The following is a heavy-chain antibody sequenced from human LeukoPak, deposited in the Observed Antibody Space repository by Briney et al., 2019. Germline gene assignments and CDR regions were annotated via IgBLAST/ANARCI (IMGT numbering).Heavy chain of an antibody. V-gene: IGHV3-23*01. D-gene: IGHD2-21*02. CDR2: ISGSGGST. CDR1: GFTFSSYA. J-gene: IGHJ4*02. Sequence: GGSLRLSCAASGFTFSSYAMSWVRQAPGKGLEWVSAISGSGGSTYYADSVKGRFTISRDNSKNTLYLQMNSLRAEDTAVYYCAERGPHHSIVVVTAMDYFDYWGQGTLVTVSS. CDR3: AERGPHHSIVVVTAMDYFDY.